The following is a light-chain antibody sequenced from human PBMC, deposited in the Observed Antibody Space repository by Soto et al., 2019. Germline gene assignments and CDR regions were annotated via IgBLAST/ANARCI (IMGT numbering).Light chain of an antibody. V-gene: IGKV3D-15*01. Sequence: ETGLTQSPGTLYFSPVERATLSCRASQSVSNYLAWYQQKPGQAPRLLIYDASNRATDIPARFSGSGSGTEFTLSISSLQSEDFAVYYCKQYKEWPPFTFGQGTRLEI. J-gene: IGKJ5*01. CDR1: QSVSNY. CDR2: DAS. CDR3: KQYKEWPPFT.